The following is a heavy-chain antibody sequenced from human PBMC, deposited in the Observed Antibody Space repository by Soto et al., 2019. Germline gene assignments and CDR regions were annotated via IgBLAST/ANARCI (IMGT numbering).Heavy chain of an antibody. CDR3: ARDPSHWFDP. V-gene: IGHV4-30-2*06. CDR2: IFHSGST. Sequence: SETLSLTCAVSGASITSDGYSWSWIRQSPGKGLEWIGYIFHSGSTQYNPSLRGRVTISVDRSKNQFSLRLNSVTAADTAVYYCARDPSHWFDPWGQGALVTVSS. CDR1: GASITSDGYS. J-gene: IGHJ5*02.